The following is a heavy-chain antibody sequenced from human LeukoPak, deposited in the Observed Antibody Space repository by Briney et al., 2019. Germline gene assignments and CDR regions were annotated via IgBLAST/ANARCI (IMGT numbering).Heavy chain of an antibody. CDR3: VRDSNFKIDY. J-gene: IGHJ4*02. Sequence: PGGSLRLSCAVSGFTVSTYVMHWVRRAPGEGLVWVSRINHDGSDISYADSVKGRSTISRDNAKNTLYLQMNSLRADGTAIYYCVRDSNFKIDYWGQGTLVTVSS. D-gene: IGHD5-24*01. CDR1: GFTVSTYV. V-gene: IGHV3-74*01. CDR2: INHDGSDI.